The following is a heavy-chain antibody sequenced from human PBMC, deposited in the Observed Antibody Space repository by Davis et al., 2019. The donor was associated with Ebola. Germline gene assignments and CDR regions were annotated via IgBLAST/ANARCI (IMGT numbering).Heavy chain of an antibody. CDR1: GGSFSSYS. V-gene: IGHV1-69*13. CDR3: ATGYCSSTSCYKKHYYGMDV. D-gene: IGHD2-2*02. J-gene: IGHJ6*02. Sequence: SVKVSCKASGGSFSSYSFSWVRQAPGQGIEWMGRIIPIFDATNYAQKFQGRFTLTADESSSTAYMELSSLRSEDSAVYYCATGYCSSTSCYKKHYYGMDVWGQGTTVTVSS. CDR2: IIPIFDAT.